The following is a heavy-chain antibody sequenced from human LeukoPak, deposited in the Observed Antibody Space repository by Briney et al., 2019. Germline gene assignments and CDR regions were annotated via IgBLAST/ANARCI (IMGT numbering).Heavy chain of an antibody. D-gene: IGHD1-1*01. Sequence: GESLKISCAASGFTFSGEAMHWVRQAPGKGLEWVSLISYDGSDIYYADSVKGRFAISRDNSKNTLFLQMNSLRTEDTAVYYCAKDLSGTTLIDYWGQGTLVTVSS. J-gene: IGHJ4*02. CDR1: GFTFSGEA. CDR2: ISYDGSDI. V-gene: IGHV3-30*09. CDR3: AKDLSGTTLIDY.